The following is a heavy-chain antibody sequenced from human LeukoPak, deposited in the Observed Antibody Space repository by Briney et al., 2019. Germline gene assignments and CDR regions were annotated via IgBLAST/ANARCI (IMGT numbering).Heavy chain of an antibody. CDR1: GFTFNNYA. CDR3: AKGYSYGIDY. CDR2: IRYDGTEK. V-gene: IGHV3-30*02. Sequence: GGSLRLSCAASGFTFNNYAMHWVRQAPGKGLEWVAFIRYDGTEKYYADSVKGRFTISRDNSKNTLYLQMNSLRAEDTAVYYCAKGYSYGIDYWGQGTLVTVSS. J-gene: IGHJ4*02. D-gene: IGHD5-18*01.